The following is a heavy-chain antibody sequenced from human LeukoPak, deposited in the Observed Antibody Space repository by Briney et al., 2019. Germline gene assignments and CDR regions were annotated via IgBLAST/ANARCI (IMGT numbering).Heavy chain of an antibody. CDR1: GYTFTGYY. CDR3: ARDLSTTSIWEFDY. V-gene: IGHV1-2*06. Sequence: ASLKVSCAASGYTFTGYYMHWVRQAPGQGLEWMGRINPNNGDTYYAEYFQGRVTITRDTSISTAYMELSRLTSDDTAVYYCARDLSTTSIWEFDYWGQGTLVTVSS. CDR2: INPNNGDT. D-gene: IGHD7-27*01. J-gene: IGHJ4*02.